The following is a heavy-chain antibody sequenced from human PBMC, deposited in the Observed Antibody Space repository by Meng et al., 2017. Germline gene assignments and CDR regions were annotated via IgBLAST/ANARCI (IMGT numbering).Heavy chain of an antibody. CDR3: ARRGIAAAGNNWFDP. D-gene: IGHD6-13*01. V-gene: IGHV4-4*02. J-gene: IGHJ5*02. Sequence: QESGPGLVKPSGTLPLTCAVSVSSISSSNWWSWVRQPPGKGLEWIGEIYHSGSTNYNPSLKSRVTISVDKSKNQFSLKLSSVTAADTAVYYCARRGIAAAGNNWFDPWGQGTLVTVSS. CDR1: VSSISSSNW. CDR2: IYHSGST.